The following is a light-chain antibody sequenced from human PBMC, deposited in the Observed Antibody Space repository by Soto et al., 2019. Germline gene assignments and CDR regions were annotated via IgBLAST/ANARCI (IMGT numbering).Light chain of an antibody. CDR2: DAS. CDR3: QQFSSYPLT. J-gene: IGKJ4*01. CDR1: QSVSNY. Sequence: EIVLTQSPATLSLSPGERATLSCRASQSVSNYLAWCQHKPGQAPRLLIYDASSRATGIPARFSGSGSGTDFTLTISSLESEDSAVYYCQQFSSYPLTFGGGTKVDIK. V-gene: IGKV3-11*01.